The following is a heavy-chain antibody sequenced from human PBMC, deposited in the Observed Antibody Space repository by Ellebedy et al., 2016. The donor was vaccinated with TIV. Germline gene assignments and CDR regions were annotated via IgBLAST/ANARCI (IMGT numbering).Heavy chain of an antibody. CDR2: ISISSSTI. Sequence: GESLKISCAASGFTFSNSAMTWVRQAPGKGLEWVSYISISSSTIYYADSVKGRFTISRDNSKNTLYLQMNSLRAEDTAVYYCASHRIPAAFYWGQGIPVTVSS. J-gene: IGHJ4*02. V-gene: IGHV3-48*01. CDR1: GFTFSNSA. CDR3: ASHRIPAAFY. D-gene: IGHD2-2*01.